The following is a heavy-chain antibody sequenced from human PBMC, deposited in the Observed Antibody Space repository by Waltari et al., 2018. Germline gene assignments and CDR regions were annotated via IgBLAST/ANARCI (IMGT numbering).Heavy chain of an antibody. CDR1: GGSIRSYY. Sequence: QVQLQESGPGLVKPSETLSLTCTVSGGSIRSYYWSWIRPPPGKGLEWIGYIYYSGSTNYNPSLKSRVTISVDTSKNQFSLKLSSVTAADTAVYYCARVDSSGYNGDAFDIWGQGTMVTVSS. V-gene: IGHV4-59*01. CDR3: ARVDSSGYNGDAFDI. D-gene: IGHD3-22*01. CDR2: IYYSGST. J-gene: IGHJ3*02.